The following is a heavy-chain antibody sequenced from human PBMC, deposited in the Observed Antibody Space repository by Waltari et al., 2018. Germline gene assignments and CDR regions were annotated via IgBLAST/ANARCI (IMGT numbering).Heavy chain of an antibody. Sequence: QVQLVQSGAEVKKPGASVKVSCQASGYTFTDSVIDWVRHAPGQGLEWMGRINPKSGATTYPQKLQGRITMTRDTSIGTAYMELGSVTSDDTALYYCARHIDSIRSAWGQGTLVTVSS. CDR2: INPKSGAT. V-gene: IGHV1-2*06. D-gene: IGHD2-21*01. J-gene: IGHJ5*02. CDR1: GYTFTDSV. CDR3: ARHIDSIRSA.